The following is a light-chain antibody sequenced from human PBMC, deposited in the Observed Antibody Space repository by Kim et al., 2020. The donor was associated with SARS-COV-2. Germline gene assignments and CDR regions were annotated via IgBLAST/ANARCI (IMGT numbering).Light chain of an antibody. V-gene: IGLV10-54*02. CDR2: RNN. CDR1: SNSVGNQG. J-gene: IGLJ1*01. Sequence: QTATLTCTGNSNSVGNQGAAWLQQHQGHPPKLLSYRNNNRPSGISERFSASRSGNTASLTITGLQPEDEADYYCSALDSSLSAYVFGTGTKVTVL. CDR3: SALDSSLSAYV.